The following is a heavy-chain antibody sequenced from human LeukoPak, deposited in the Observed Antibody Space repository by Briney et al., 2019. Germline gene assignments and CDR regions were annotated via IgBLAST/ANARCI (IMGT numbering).Heavy chain of an antibody. CDR3: ARYPAPPPENDAFDI. J-gene: IGHJ3*02. CDR1: GYSISSGYS. D-gene: IGHD2-2*01. Sequence: SETLSLTCSVFGYSISSGYSWGWIRQPPGKGLEWIGSIYYSGSTYYNPSLKRRVTMSLDTSKNQFSLKLNSVSAADTAVYYCARYPAPPPENDAFDIWGEGTMVTVSS. CDR2: IYYSGST. V-gene: IGHV4-38-2*02.